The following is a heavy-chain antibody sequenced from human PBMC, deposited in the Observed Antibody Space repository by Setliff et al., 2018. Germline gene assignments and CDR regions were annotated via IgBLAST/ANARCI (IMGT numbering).Heavy chain of an antibody. CDR2: ISYGGNT. V-gene: IGHV4-39*01. J-gene: IGHJ4*02. Sequence: SETLSLTCTVSGVSISANHYWGWIRQPPGKGLEWIGSISYGGNTYYNPSLNSRVTISADTSKNQFSVRLNSVTAADTAVYYCARHYGGGYKHFDYWGQGTLVTVSS. CDR1: GVSISANHY. CDR3: ARHYGGGYKHFDY. D-gene: IGHD5-12*01.